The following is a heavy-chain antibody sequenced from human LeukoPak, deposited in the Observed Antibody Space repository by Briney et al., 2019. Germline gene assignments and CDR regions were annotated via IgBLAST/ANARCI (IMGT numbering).Heavy chain of an antibody. Sequence: SVKVSCKASGYTFTGYYMHWVRQAPGQGLEWMGGIIPIFGTANYAQKFQGRVTITADKSTSTAYMELSSLRSEDTAVYYCARARYYYDSSGYSAAFDIWGQGTMVTVSS. V-gene: IGHV1-69*06. CDR2: IIPIFGTA. CDR3: ARARYYYDSSGYSAAFDI. D-gene: IGHD3-22*01. J-gene: IGHJ3*02. CDR1: GYTFTGYY.